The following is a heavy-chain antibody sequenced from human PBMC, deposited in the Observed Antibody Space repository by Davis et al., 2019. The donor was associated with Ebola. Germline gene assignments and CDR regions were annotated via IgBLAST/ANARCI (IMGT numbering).Heavy chain of an antibody. D-gene: IGHD4-17*01. CDR1: GYSFTSYW. V-gene: IGHV1-69*01. J-gene: IGHJ5*02. CDR3: ARAHGDLFSDWFDP. Sequence: MPGGSLRLSCKGSGYSFTSYWIGWVRQAPGQGLEWMGGIIPIFGTANYAQKFQGRVTITADESTSTAYMELSSLRSDDTAVYYCARAHGDLFSDWFDPWGQGTLVTVSS. CDR2: IIPIFGTA.